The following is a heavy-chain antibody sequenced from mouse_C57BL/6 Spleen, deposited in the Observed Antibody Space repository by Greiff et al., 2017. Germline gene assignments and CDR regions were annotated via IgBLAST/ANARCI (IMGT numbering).Heavy chain of an antibody. CDR2: IYPGDGDT. Sequence: VMLVESGPELVKPGASVKISCKASGYAFSSSWMNWVKQRPGKGLEWIGRIYPGDGDTNYNGKFKGKATLTADKSSSTAYMQLSSLTSEDSAVYFCASQFGGGYFDVWGTGTTVTVSS. CDR3: ASQFGGGYFDV. J-gene: IGHJ1*03. V-gene: IGHV1-82*01. CDR1: GYAFSSSW.